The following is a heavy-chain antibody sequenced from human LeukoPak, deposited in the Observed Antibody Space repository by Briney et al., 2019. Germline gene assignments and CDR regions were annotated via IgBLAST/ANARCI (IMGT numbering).Heavy chain of an antibody. J-gene: IGHJ5*02. CDR2: ISYDGSNK. V-gene: IGHV3-30*04. Sequence: GGSLRLSCAASGFTFSSYAMHWVRQAPGKGLEWVAFISYDGSNKYYVDSVKGRFTISRDNSKNTLNLQMNSLRAEDTAVYYCAASIPPASWGQGTLVTVSS. CDR3: AASIPPAS. CDR1: GFTFSSYA. D-gene: IGHD2-21*01.